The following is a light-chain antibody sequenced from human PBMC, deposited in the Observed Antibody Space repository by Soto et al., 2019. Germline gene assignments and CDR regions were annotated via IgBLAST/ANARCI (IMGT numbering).Light chain of an antibody. CDR1: QDISIY. V-gene: IGKV1-9*01. CDR3: QQYNSYPWT. Sequence: IHLTQSPSSLSASVGDRVTITCRASQDISIYLGWYQQKPGKAPKLLIYAASTLQSGVPSRFSGSGSGTEFTLTISSLQPDDFATYYCQQYNSYPWTFGQGTKVDIK. J-gene: IGKJ1*01. CDR2: AAS.